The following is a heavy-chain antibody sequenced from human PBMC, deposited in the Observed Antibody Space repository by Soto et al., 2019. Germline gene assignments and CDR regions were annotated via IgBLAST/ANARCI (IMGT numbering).Heavy chain of an antibody. Sequence: QVQLVQSGAEVKKPGSSVKVSCKASVGTFSSYAISWVRQAPGQGLEWMGGIIPIFGTANYAQKFQGRVTITADESTSTAYMELSSLRAEDTAVYYCARGDYGSGSYYGDAFDIWGQGTMVTVSS. CDR2: IIPIFGTA. CDR1: VGTFSSYA. D-gene: IGHD3-10*01. CDR3: ARGDYGSGSYYGDAFDI. V-gene: IGHV1-69*01. J-gene: IGHJ3*02.